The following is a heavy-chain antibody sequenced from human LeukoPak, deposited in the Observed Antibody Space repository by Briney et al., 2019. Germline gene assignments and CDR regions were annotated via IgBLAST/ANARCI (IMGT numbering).Heavy chain of an antibody. CDR3: AKERDSSGYYYVLNAGLDY. CDR2: ISGSGGST. J-gene: IGHJ4*02. D-gene: IGHD3-22*01. CDR1: GFTFSSYG. V-gene: IGHV3-23*01. Sequence: GGSLRLSCAASGFTFSSYGMSWVRQAPGKGLGWVSAISGSGGSTYYADSVKGRFTISRDNSKNTLYLQMNSLRAEDTAVYYCAKERDSSGYYYVLNAGLDYWGQGTLVTVSS.